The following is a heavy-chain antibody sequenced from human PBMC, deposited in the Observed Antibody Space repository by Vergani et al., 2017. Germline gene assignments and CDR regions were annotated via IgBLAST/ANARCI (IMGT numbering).Heavy chain of an antibody. CDR1: GFTFSSYA. V-gene: IGHV3-30-3*01. CDR3: ATSRYCSSTSCPMDV. CDR2: ISYDGSNK. Sequence: QVQLVESGGGVVQPGRSLRLSCAASGFTFSSYAMHWVRQAPGKGLEWVAVISYDGSNKYYADSVKGRFTISRDNSKNTLYLQMNSLRAEDTAVYYCATSRYCSSTSCPMDVWGKWTTVTVSS. J-gene: IGHJ6*04. D-gene: IGHD2-2*01.